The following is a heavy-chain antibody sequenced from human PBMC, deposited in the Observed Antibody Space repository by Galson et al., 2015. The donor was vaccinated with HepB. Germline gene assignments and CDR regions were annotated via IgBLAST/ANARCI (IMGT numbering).Heavy chain of an antibody. CDR3: ARGLAVAGAFDY. CDR1: GDSVSSNSAA. J-gene: IGHJ4*02. CDR2: TYYRSKWYN. Sequence: CAISGDSVSSNSAAWNWIRQSPSRGLEWLGRTYYRSKWYNDYAVSVKSRITINPDTYKNQFSLQLNSVTPEDTAVYYCARGLAVAGAFDYWGQGTLVTVSS. V-gene: IGHV6-1*01. D-gene: IGHD6-19*01.